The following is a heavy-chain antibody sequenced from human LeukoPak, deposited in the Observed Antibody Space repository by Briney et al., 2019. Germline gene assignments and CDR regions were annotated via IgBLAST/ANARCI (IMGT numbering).Heavy chain of an antibody. Sequence: GASVKVSCKASGYTFTGYYMHWVRQAPGQGLEWMGWINPNSGGTNYAQKFQGRVTMTRDTSISTAYMELSRLRSDDTAVYYCARDSGIVGAPNAFDIWGQGTMVTVSS. V-gene: IGHV1-2*02. J-gene: IGHJ3*02. CDR3: ARDSGIVGAPNAFDI. D-gene: IGHD1-26*01. CDR2: INPNSGGT. CDR1: GYTFTGYY.